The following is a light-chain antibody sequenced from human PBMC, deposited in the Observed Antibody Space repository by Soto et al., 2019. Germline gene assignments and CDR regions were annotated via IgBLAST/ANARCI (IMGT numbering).Light chain of an antibody. Sequence: EIVLTQSPGTLSLSPGERDTLSCRASQSVSSSYLAWYQQKPGQAPRLLIYGASSRATGIPDRFSGSGSGTDFTRTISRLEPEEFAVDFCHHCGSSSYTFGQGTKREIK. CDR1: QSVSSSY. CDR3: HHCGSSSYT. CDR2: GAS. V-gene: IGKV3-20*01. J-gene: IGKJ2*01.